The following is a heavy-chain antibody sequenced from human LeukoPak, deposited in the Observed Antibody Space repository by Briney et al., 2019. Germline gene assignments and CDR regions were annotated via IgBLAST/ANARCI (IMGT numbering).Heavy chain of an antibody. CDR2: ITGDCKYI. CDR1: GFIFKTYT. D-gene: IGHD6-19*01. V-gene: IGHV3-21*01. CDR3: ARPYTSGWYYLDS. Sequence: GGSLRLSCAASGFIFKTYTMTWVRQAPGKGLEWVSSITGDCKYITYADSVKGRFTISRDNAKSSLYLQMNSLRAEDTAVYYCARPYTSGWYYLDSWGQGTLVTVSS. J-gene: IGHJ4*02.